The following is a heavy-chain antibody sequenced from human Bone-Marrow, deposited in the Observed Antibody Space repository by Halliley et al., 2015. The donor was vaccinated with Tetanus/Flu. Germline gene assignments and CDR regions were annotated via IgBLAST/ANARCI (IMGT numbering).Heavy chain of an antibody. CDR2: YYSGSP. CDR3: ARHQRGFDFWSGYYMDV. V-gene: IGHV4-39*01. D-gene: IGHD3-3*01. Sequence: YYSGSPYYNPSLKSRVTISVDTAKNQFFLYLTSVAAADTAVYFCARHQRGFDFWSGYYMDVWGQGTTVTVSS. J-gene: IGHJ6*02.